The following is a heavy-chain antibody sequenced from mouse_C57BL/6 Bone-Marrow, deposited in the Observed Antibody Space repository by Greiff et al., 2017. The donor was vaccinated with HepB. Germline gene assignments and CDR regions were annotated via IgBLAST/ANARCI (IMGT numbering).Heavy chain of an antibody. D-gene: IGHD1-1*01. CDR1: GYTFTDYY. CDR2: INPYNGGT. J-gene: IGHJ2*01. Sequence: VQLKQSGPVLVKPGASVKMSCKASGYTFTDYYMNWVKQSHGKSLEWIGVINPYNGGTSYNQKFKGKATLTVDKSSSTAYMELNSLTSEDSAVYYCLFTTVVATDFDYWGQGTTLTVSS. V-gene: IGHV1-19*01. CDR3: LFTTVVATDFDY.